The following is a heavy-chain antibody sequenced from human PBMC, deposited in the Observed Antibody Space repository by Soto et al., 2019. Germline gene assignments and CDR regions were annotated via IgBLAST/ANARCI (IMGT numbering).Heavy chain of an antibody. V-gene: IGHV3-23*01. D-gene: IGHD1-26*01. Sequence: EVQLLESGGGLVQPGGSLRLSCAASGFTFSSYAMSWVRQAPGKGLEWVSVISGSGGSTYYADSVKGRFTISRTNSKNALYRQMNSLRAEDTAVYYCAKRGSGSQFDYWGQGTLVTVSS. CDR2: ISGSGGST. J-gene: IGHJ4*02. CDR3: AKRGSGSQFDY. CDR1: GFTFSSYA.